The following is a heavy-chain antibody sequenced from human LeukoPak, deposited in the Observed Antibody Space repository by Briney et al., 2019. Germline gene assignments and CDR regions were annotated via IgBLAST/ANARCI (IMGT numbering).Heavy chain of an antibody. Sequence: GGSLRLSCAASGFTFSNYGMSWVRQAPGKGLEWVSAISGSGSSSYYADSVKGRFTISRDNSRNTLYLQINSLRAEDTAIYYCAKDQRTISTFDYWGQGTLVTVSS. CDR2: ISGSGSSS. J-gene: IGHJ4*02. CDR3: AKDQRTISTFDY. V-gene: IGHV3-23*01. CDR1: GFTFSNYG. D-gene: IGHD3-3*01.